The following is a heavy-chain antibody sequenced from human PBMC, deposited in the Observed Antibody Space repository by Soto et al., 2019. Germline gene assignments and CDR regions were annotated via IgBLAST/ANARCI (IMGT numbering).Heavy chain of an antibody. CDR2: IIPIFGTA. D-gene: IGHD6-6*01. J-gene: IGHJ4*02. V-gene: IGHV1-69*13. CDR1: GGTFSSYS. CDR3: ARDVGEYSSSSFDY. Sequence: SVEVSCKASGGTFSSYSISWVRQAPGQGLEWMGGIIPIFGTANYAQKFQGRVTITADESTSTAYMELSSLRSEDTAVYYCARDVGEYSSSSFDYWGQGTLVTVSS.